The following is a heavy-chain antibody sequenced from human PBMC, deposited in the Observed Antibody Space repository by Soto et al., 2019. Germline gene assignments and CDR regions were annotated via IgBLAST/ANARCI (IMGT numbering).Heavy chain of an antibody. V-gene: IGHV3-7*01. J-gene: IGHJ4*02. CDR1: GFTFSTYW. Sequence: LRLSCAASGFTFSTYWMSWVRQAPGKGREWVANIKQDGSEKYYVDSVKGRFTVSRDNAKNSLYLQMNSLRAEDTVVYYCAREGHDYGSGYNYWGQGTLVTVS. D-gene: IGHD4-17*01. CDR3: AREGHDYGSGYNY. CDR2: IKQDGSEK.